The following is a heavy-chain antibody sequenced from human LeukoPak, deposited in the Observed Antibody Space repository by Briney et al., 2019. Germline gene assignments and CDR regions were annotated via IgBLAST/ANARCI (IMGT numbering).Heavy chain of an antibody. V-gene: IGHV6-1*01. CDR1: GDSVSTNTAA. D-gene: IGHD2-15*01. Sequence: SQTLSLTFAISGDSVSTNTAAWNWIRQSPSRGLEWLGRTYYRSKWYNDYAVSVKSRITINPDTSKNQFSLQLNSVTPEDTAVYYCVRELGSGGKFDYWGQGTLVTVSS. J-gene: IGHJ4*02. CDR3: VRELGSGGKFDY. CDR2: TYYRSKWYN.